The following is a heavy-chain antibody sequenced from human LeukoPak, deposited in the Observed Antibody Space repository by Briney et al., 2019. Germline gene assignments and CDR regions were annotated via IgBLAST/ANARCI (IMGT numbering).Heavy chain of an antibody. CDR3: ARDRTGGYSYGYGWFDP. D-gene: IGHD5-18*01. V-gene: IGHV1-46*01. CDR2: INPSGGST. Sequence: GASVKVSCKASGYTSTSYYMHWVRQAPGQGLEWMGIINPSGGSTSYAQKFQGRVTMTRDTSTSTVYMELSSLRSEDTAVYYCARDRTGGYSYGYGWFDPWGQGTLVTVSS. CDR1: GYTSTSYY. J-gene: IGHJ5*02.